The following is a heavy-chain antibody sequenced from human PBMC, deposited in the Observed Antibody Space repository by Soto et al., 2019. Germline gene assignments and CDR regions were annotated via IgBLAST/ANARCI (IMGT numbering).Heavy chain of an antibody. CDR2: ISSNRGST. CDR1: GFTFSSYA. Sequence: SWGSLRLSCSASGFTFSSYAMHGVLQAPGKELEYGSAISSNRGSTYYADSVKGRFTISRDNSKNTLYLQMSSLRAEDTAVYYCVKDSSSWPDDFDIWGQGTMVTVSS. V-gene: IGHV3-64D*06. D-gene: IGHD6-13*01. CDR3: VKDSSSWPDDFDI. J-gene: IGHJ3*02.